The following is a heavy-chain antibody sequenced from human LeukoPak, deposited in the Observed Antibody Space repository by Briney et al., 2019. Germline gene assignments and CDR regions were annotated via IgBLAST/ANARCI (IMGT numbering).Heavy chain of an antibody. CDR3: TSDTTHDYGDYIGAFDI. CDR1: GFTFSNAW. CDR2: IKSKTDGGTA. V-gene: IGHV3-15*07. D-gene: IGHD4-17*01. J-gene: IGHJ3*02. Sequence: PGGSLRLSCAAAGFTFSNAWMNWVRQAPGKGLEWVGRIKSKTDGGTADYAAPVKGRFTISRDDSRNTLYLQMYSLKTEDTAVYYCTSDTTHDYGDYIGAFDIWGQGTMVTVSS.